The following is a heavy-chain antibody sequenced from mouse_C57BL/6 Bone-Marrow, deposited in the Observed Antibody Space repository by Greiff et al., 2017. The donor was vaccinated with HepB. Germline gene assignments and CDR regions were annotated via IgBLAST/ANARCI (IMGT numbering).Heavy chain of an antibody. D-gene: IGHD1-1*01. CDR2: IDPENGDT. J-gene: IGHJ3*01. CDR1: GFNIKDDY. V-gene: IGHV14-4*01. CDR3: TTHYGNSYLFAY. Sequence: EVQLKESGAELVRPGASVKLSCTASGFNIKDDYMHWVKQRPEQGLEWIGWIDPENGDTEYASKFQGKATITADTSSNTAYLQLSSLTSEDNAVYYRTTHYGNSYLFAYWGQGTLVTVSA.